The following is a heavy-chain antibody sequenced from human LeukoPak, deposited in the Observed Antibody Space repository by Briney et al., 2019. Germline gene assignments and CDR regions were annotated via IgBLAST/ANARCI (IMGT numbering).Heavy chain of an antibody. CDR2: ISAYNGNT. CDR3: ARQPRNSNYDH. D-gene: IGHD4-11*01. J-gene: IGHJ4*02. Sequence: ASVKVSCKASGYTFTSYGISWVRQAPGQGLEWMGWISAYNGNTSYAQKFQGRVTMTRDTSTSTVYMELSSLRSEDTAVYYCARQPRNSNYDHWGQGTLVTVSS. V-gene: IGHV1-18*01. CDR1: GYTFTSYG.